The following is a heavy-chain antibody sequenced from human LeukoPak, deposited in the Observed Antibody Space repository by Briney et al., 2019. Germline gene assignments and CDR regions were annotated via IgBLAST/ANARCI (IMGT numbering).Heavy chain of an antibody. CDR2: ISAYNGNT. D-gene: IGHD6-13*01. CDR3: ASRWEQLDYYYVDV. Sequence: GASVKVSCKASGYTFTSYGISWVRQAPGQGLEWMGWISAYNGNTNYAQKLQGRVTMTTDTSTSTAYMELSSLRSEDTAVYYCASRWEQLDYYYVDVWGKGTTVTVSS. V-gene: IGHV1-18*01. J-gene: IGHJ6*03. CDR1: GYTFTSYG.